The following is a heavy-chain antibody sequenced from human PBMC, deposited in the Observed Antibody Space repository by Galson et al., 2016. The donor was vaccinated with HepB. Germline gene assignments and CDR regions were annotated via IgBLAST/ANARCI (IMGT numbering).Heavy chain of an antibody. CDR3: AREQVTLVLGSGAMGV. D-gene: IGHD3-10*01. Sequence: CAISGDSVSSNSATWNWIRQSPSRGLEWLGRTYYRSKWYNDYAVSVKSRIIINPDTSKNQFSLQLNSVTPEDTAVYHCAREQVTLVLGSGAMGVWGQGTTVTVSS. V-gene: IGHV6-1*01. J-gene: IGHJ6*02. CDR2: TYYRSKWYN. CDR1: GDSVSSNSAT.